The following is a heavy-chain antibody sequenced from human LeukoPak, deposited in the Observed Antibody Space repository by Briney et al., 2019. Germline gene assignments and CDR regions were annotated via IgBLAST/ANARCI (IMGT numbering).Heavy chain of an antibody. Sequence: PSETLSLTCTVSGGSISSGDYYWSWIRQPPGKGLEWIGYIYYSGSTYYNPSLKSRVTISVDTSKNQFSLKLSSVTAADTAVYYCATGGAAYGGNSRTADWYCDLWGRGTLVTVSS. V-gene: IGHV4-30-4*08. J-gene: IGHJ2*01. CDR3: ATGGAAYGGNSRTADWYCDL. CDR1: GGSISSGDYY. D-gene: IGHD4-23*01. CDR2: IYYSGST.